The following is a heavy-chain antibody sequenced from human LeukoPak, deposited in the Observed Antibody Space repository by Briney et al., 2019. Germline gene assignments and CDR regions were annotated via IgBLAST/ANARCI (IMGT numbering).Heavy chain of an antibody. D-gene: IGHD3-3*01. CDR1: GFTLSSYW. Sequence: GGSLRLSCAASGFTLSSYWMHWVRQAPGKGLEWVGRIKSKTDGGTTDYAAPVKGRFTTSRDDSKNTLYLQMNSLKAEDTAVYYCTTETYYDFWSGYYLGGDAFDIWGQGTMVTVSS. CDR3: TTETYYDFWSGYYLGGDAFDI. CDR2: IKSKTDGGTT. V-gene: IGHV3-15*01. J-gene: IGHJ3*02.